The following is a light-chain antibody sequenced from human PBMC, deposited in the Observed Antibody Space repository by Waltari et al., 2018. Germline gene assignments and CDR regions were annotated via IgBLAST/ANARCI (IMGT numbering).Light chain of an antibody. Sequence: QLVLTQSPSASASLGASVKLTCTLSSGHSSNVIAWLQQRPETGPRYWMKVNSDGSHTKGDGIPDRFSGSSSGAERYLTLSNLQSEDEADYFCQTGGHGAWVFGGGTTLTVL. CDR2: VNSDGSH. J-gene: IGLJ3*02. V-gene: IGLV4-69*01. CDR1: SGHSSNV. CDR3: QTGGHGAWV.